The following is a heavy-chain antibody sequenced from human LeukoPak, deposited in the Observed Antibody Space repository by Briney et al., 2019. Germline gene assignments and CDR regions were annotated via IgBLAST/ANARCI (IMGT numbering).Heavy chain of an antibody. Sequence: ASVKVSCKASGYSFTSYGMHWVRQAPGQGLEWMGGFDPEDGETIYAQKFQGRVTMTEDTSTDTAYMELSSLRSEDTAVYYCATGSGSSYYFDYWGQGTLVTVSS. CDR3: ATGSGSSYYFDY. CDR1: GYSFTSYG. CDR2: FDPEDGET. V-gene: IGHV1-24*01. J-gene: IGHJ4*02. D-gene: IGHD1-26*01.